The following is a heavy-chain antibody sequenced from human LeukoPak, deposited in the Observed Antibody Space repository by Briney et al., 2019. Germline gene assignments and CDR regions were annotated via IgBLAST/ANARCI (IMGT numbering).Heavy chain of an antibody. CDR3: ARDRGGAYDFWSGYYTGYFDY. J-gene: IGHJ4*02. Sequence: GGSLRLSCAASGFTFNSYNMNWVRQAPGKVLEWVSYISSSSSSTIYYADSVKGRFTISRDNAKNSLYLQMNSLRAEDTAVYYCARDRGGAYDFWSGYYTGYFDYWGQGTLVTVSS. CDR2: ISSSSSSTI. CDR1: GFTFNSYN. D-gene: IGHD3-3*01. V-gene: IGHV3-48*01.